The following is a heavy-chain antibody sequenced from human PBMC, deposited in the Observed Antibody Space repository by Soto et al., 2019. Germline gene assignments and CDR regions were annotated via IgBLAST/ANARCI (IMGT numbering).Heavy chain of an antibody. J-gene: IGHJ6*02. CDR3: ARDWCSSTSCYRGGSDYYGMDV. Sequence: QVQLVQSGAEVKKPGASVKVSCKASGYTFTSYAMHWVRQAPGQRLEWMGWINAGNGNTKYSQKFQGRVTITRDTSASQDYIELSRLRSEDTSVYYCARDWCSSTSCYRGGSDYYGMDVWGQGTTVTVSS. CDR1: GYTFTSYA. D-gene: IGHD2-2*01. CDR2: INAGNGNT. V-gene: IGHV1-3*01.